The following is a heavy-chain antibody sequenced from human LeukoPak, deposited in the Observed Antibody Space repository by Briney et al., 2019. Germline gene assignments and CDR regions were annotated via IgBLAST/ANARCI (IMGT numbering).Heavy chain of an antibody. CDR3: VVGGSPGY. Sequence: GGSLRLSCAASGLAFSAYKMHWVRQAPRKGLVWVSRISTDGYTTDYADFVQGRFTASRDNTKNTWSLEMNSLRAEDTAVYYCVVGGSPGYWGQGILVTVSS. D-gene: IGHD2-15*01. J-gene: IGHJ4*02. CDR1: GLAFSAYK. V-gene: IGHV3-74*01. CDR2: ISTDGYTT.